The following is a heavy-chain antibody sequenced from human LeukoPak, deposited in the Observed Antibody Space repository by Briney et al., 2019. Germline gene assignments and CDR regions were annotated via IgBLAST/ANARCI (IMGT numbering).Heavy chain of an antibody. D-gene: IGHD3-3*01. J-gene: IGHJ4*02. Sequence: PGGSLRLSCAASGFTFSSYSMNWVRQAPGKRLEWVSSISSSSYIYYADSVKGRFTISRDNAKNSLYLQMNSLRAEDTAFYYCARHDFWSGFKGGDYWGQGTLVTVSS. CDR3: ARHDFWSGFKGGDY. V-gene: IGHV3-21*04. CDR2: ISSSSYI. CDR1: GFTFSSYS.